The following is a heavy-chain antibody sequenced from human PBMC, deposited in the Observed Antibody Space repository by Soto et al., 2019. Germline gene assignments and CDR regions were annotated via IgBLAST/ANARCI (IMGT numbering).Heavy chain of an antibody. Sequence: SETLSLTCTVSGGSISSYYWSWIRQPPGKGLEWIGYIYYSGSTNYNPSLKSRVTISVDTSKNQFSLKLSSVTAAETAVYYCARDGXYCSSTSCSYGMDVWGQGTTVTVSS. J-gene: IGHJ6*02. CDR3: ARDGXYCSSTSCSYGMDV. CDR2: IYYSGST. CDR1: GGSISSYY. D-gene: IGHD2-2*01. V-gene: IGHV4-59*01.